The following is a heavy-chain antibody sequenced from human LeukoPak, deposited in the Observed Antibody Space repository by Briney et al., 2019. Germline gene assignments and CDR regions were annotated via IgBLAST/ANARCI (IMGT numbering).Heavy chain of an antibody. V-gene: IGHV3-23*01. CDR3: AKGDGSSWYFHSSGWYVY. CDR2: ISASGGST. CDR1: GFTFSSYA. J-gene: IGHJ4*02. Sequence: GGSLRLSCAASGFTFSSYAMNWVRQTPGKGLEWVSSISASGGSTYYAGSVKGRFTISRDNSKNTLYLQMNSLRAEDTAVYYCAKGDGSSWYFHSSGWYVYWGQGTLVTVSS. D-gene: IGHD6-19*01.